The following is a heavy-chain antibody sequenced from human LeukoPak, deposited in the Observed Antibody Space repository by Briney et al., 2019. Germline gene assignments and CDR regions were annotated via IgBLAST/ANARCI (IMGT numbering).Heavy chain of an antibody. CDR2: IHYRGST. D-gene: IGHD6-19*01. V-gene: IGHV4-59*01. J-gene: IGHJ5*02. CDR1: GGSISNFY. Sequence: SQTLSLTSTVSGGSISNFYWSWIRQSPGQGLEWIGYIHYRGSTNYIPFHKSRVTRSVATCKSQFSLKLGSVTAADTAIYYCARARDITVAGTWGDNWFDPWGQGTLVTVSS. CDR3: ARARDITVAGTWGDNWFDP.